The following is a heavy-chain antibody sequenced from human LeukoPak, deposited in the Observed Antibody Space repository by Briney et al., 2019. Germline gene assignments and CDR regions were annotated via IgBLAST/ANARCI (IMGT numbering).Heavy chain of an antibody. V-gene: IGHV3-48*03. CDR2: ISSSGSTI. J-gene: IGHJ4*02. CDR1: GFTFSSYE. Sequence: GGSLRLSCAASGFTFSSYEMNWVRQAPGKGLEWVSYISSSGSTIYYADSVKGRFTISRDNSENSLYLQMDSLTAEDTAIYYCTRKGSQWDFLVDYWGQGTRVAVSP. CDR3: TRKGSQWDFLVDY. D-gene: IGHD2/OR15-2a*01.